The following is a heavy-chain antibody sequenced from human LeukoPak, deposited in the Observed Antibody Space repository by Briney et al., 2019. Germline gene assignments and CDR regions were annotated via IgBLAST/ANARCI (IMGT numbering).Heavy chain of an antibody. D-gene: IGHD6-19*01. V-gene: IGHV1-69*04. Sequence: SVKVSCKASGGTVSSYAISWVRQAPGQGLEWMGRIIPILGIANYAQKFQGRVTITADKSTSTAYMELSSLRSEDTAVYYCARDGADIAVAGTRYFDYWGQGTLVTVSS. CDR3: ARDGADIAVAGTRYFDY. CDR2: IIPILGIA. CDR1: GGTVSSYA. J-gene: IGHJ4*02.